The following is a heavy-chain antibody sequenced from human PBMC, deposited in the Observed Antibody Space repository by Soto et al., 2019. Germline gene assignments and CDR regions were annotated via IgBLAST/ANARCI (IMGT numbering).Heavy chain of an antibody. J-gene: IGHJ4*02. CDR3: ATKPYCSSTSCYPFDY. CDR2: IYHSGGT. V-gene: IGHV4-4*02. Sequence: SETLSLTCAVSGGSVTSHNYWSWVRQPPGKGLEWIGEIYHSGGTNYNPSLKSRVTISVDKSNNQFSLKLSSVTAADTAVYYCATKPYCSSTSCYPFDYWGQGTLVTVSS. CDR1: GGSVTSHNY. D-gene: IGHD2-2*01.